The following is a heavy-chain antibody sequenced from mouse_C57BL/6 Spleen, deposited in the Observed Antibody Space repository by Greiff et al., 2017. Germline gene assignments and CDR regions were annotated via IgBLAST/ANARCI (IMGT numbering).Heavy chain of an antibody. V-gene: IGHV1-18*01. CDR2: INPNNGGT. CDR1: GYTFTDYN. CDR3: ARSSSLDYAMDY. Sequence: EVHLVESGPELVKPGASVKIPCKASGYTFTDYNMDWVKQSHGKSLEWIGDINPNNGGTIYNQKFKGKATLTVDKSSSTAYMELNSLTSEDSAVYYCARSSSLDYAMDYWGQGTSVTVSS. J-gene: IGHJ4*01.